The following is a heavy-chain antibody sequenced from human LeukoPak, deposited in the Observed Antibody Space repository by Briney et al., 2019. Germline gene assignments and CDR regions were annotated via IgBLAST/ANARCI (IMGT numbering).Heavy chain of an antibody. CDR2: IIPILGIA. CDR1: GGTFSSYT. CDR3: ARGPLYCSSTSCPRGYFDY. J-gene: IGHJ4*02. D-gene: IGHD2-2*01. V-gene: IGHV1-69*02. Sequence: SVKVSCKASGGTFSSYTISWVRQAPGQGLEWMGRIIPILGIANYARKFQGRVTITADKSTSTAYMELSSLRSEDTAVYYCARGPLYCSSTSCPRGYFDYWGQGTLVTVSS.